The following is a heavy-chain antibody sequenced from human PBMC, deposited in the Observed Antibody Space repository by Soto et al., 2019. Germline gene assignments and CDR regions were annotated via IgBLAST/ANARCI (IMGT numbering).Heavy chain of an antibody. D-gene: IGHD6-6*01. CDR2: IIPILGIA. CDR1: GDTFSSST. J-gene: IGHJ4*02. V-gene: IGHV1-69*08. Sequence: QVQLVQSGAEVKKPGSSVKVSCKTSGDTFSSSTISWVRQAPGQGPEWMGRIIPILGIANSAQKFQGRVTITADESTTTAYMELSSLRSEDTAVYYCATDASTASSLSHFDYCGQGPLVTASS. CDR3: ATDASTASSLSHFDY.